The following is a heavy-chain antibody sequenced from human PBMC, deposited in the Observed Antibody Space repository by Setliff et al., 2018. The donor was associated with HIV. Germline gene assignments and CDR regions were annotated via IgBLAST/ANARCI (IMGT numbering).Heavy chain of an antibody. CDR1: GGSISSTSYY. CDR2: ISSGGNT. D-gene: IGHD6-19*01. CDR3: ARSPRIGVAGEFEY. V-gene: IGHV4-39*01. Sequence: PSETLSLTCTVSGGSISSTSYYWGWIRQPPGTGLEWIGSISSGGNTYYNPSLKSRVTISLDTSKNQFSLKLSSVTAADTAVYYCARSPRIGVAGEFEYWGQGTLVTVSS. J-gene: IGHJ4*02.